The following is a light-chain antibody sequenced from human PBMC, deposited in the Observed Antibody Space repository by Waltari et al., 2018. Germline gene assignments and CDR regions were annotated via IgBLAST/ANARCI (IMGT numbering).Light chain of an antibody. Sequence: QSVLTQPPSVSGAPGQGVTISCTGSTSHIGPGHDVHSFQQLPGTAPKLLTHDDSNRPSGVPDRFSASKSGTSASLAITGLQADDEADYYCQSYDSSLNIYVFGTGTKVTVL. CDR1: TSHIGPGHD. J-gene: IGLJ1*01. CDR3: QSYDSSLNIYV. CDR2: DDS. V-gene: IGLV1-40*01.